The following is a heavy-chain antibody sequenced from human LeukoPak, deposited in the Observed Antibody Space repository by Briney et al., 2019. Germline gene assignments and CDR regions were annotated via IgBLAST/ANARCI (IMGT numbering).Heavy chain of an antibody. J-gene: IGHJ2*01. CDR3: VRGDYDRSGYYPRDWYFDL. D-gene: IGHD3-22*01. V-gene: IGHV3-33*01. CDR2: IWYDGSNK. Sequence: GGSLRLSCAASGFTFSSYGMHWVRQAPGKGLEWVAVIWYDGSNKYYADSVKGRFTISRDNSNNTLYLQMNSLRAEDTAVYYCVRGDYDRSGYYPRDWYFDLWGRGTLVTVSS. CDR1: GFTFSSYG.